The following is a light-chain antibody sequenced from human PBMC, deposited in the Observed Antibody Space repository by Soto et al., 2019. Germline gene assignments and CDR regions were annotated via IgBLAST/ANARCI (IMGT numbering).Light chain of an antibody. V-gene: IGKV1-5*03. J-gene: IGKJ1*01. CDR2: EGS. Sequence: DIKMPPSPSALSASVGDRVTITCRASQSVSNWLAWYRQKPGEAPKLLIYEGSTLERGVPSRFSGSGSGTEFTLTISSLQPDDCATFSCQQYDTYSRTFGQGTKVEVK. CDR3: QQYDTYSRT. CDR1: QSVSNW.